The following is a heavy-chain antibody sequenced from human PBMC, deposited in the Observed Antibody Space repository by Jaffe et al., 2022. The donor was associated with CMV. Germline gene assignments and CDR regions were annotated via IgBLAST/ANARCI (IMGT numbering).Heavy chain of an antibody. CDR3: ARLLPGGTAGPYFDF. D-gene: IGHD3-16*01. J-gene: IGHJ4*02. V-gene: IGHV4-4*02. Sequence: QVQLQESGPGLVKPSGTLSLTCTVSRGSISSGSWWSWVRQSPGKGLEWIGEVYHSGNTNYNPSLQSRVTISVDKSKKQFSLEVMSMTAADTAVYYCARLLPGGTAGPYFDFWGRGALVTVSS. CDR1: RGSISSGSW. CDR2: VYHSGNT.